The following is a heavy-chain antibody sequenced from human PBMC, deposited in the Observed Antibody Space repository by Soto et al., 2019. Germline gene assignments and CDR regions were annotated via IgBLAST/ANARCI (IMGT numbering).Heavy chain of an antibody. CDR1: GFTFDSYA. V-gene: IGHV3-23*01. J-gene: IGHJ4*02. CDR3: ANDRLTVFGVVVTFED. D-gene: IGHD3-3*01. Sequence: EVQLLESGGGLVQPGGSLRLSCATDGFTFDSYAMHWVRQAPGKGLEWVSSLSGSGYQTYYADSVKGRLTISRDRSKNTVYLQMNSLRAEDTAVYFCANDRLTVFGVVVTFEDWGRGTLVTVAS. CDR2: LSGSGYQT.